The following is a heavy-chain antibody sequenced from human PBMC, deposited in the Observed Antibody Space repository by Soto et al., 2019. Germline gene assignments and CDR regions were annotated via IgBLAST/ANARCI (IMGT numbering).Heavy chain of an antibody. D-gene: IGHD5-18*01. J-gene: IGHJ4*02. V-gene: IGHV1-18*01. CDR1: GYTFTSYG. CDR3: ARATSGLGYSYDLDY. Sequence: ASVKVSCKASGYTFTSYGISWVRQAPGQGLEWMGWISAYNGNTNYAQKLQGRVTMTTDTSTSTAYMELRSLRSDDTAVYYCARATSGLGYSYDLDYWGQGTLVTVSS. CDR2: ISAYNGNT.